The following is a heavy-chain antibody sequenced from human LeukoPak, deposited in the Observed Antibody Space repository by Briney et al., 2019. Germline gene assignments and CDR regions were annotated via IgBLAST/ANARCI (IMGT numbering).Heavy chain of an antibody. D-gene: IGHD5-24*01. J-gene: IGHJ4*02. V-gene: IGHV4-39*01. CDR1: GVSLSSSNNF. CDR2: MHYRGTT. Sequence: SETLSLTCTVSGVSLSSSNNFWGWVRQPPGTGLEWIGSMHYRGTTYYIPSLKSRVTISVDTSKNQFSLKLSSVTAADTAVYYCARHEEEDGYNAKTFDFWGQGTLVTVSS. CDR3: ARHEEEDGYNAKTFDF.